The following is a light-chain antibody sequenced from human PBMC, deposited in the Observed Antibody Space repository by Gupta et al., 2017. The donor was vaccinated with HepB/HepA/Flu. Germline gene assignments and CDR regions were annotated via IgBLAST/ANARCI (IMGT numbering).Light chain of an antibody. CDR3: AEWDDSLSGWV. J-gene: IGLJ3*02. CDR1: SSNFGRNY. Sequence: SVLTQPPSASGTPGQRVTISCSGSSSNFGRNYVYWSHQLPGTAHKVRILCSDQRSSGVPDRFSCSKSGTYDSPALRGLRSEDEAEYDGAEWDDSLSGWVFGTGTKLTVL. V-gene: IGLV1-47*02. CDR2: CSD.